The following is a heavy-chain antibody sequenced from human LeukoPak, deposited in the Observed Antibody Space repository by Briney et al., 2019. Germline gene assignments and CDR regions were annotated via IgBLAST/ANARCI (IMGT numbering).Heavy chain of an antibody. Sequence: GGSVTLSCAASGFTFSSYSMNWVGQAPGKGLEWVSSISSSSSYIYYADSVKGRFTISRDNSKNTLFLQMNSLRAEDTAVYYCAKDARRTRGWYFFDYRRQGTLVTVSS. CDR1: GFTFSSYS. V-gene: IGHV3-21*04. CDR2: ISSSSSYI. CDR3: AKDARRTRGWYFFDY. J-gene: IGHJ4*02. D-gene: IGHD6-19*01.